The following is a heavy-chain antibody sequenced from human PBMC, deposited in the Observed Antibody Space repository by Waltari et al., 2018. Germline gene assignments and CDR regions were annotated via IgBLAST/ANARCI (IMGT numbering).Heavy chain of an antibody. CDR3: AKVYGYNYWSFDY. D-gene: IGHD3-3*01. CDR1: GFTFSSYG. V-gene: IGHV3-30*02. J-gene: IGHJ4*02. Sequence: QVQLVESGGGVVQPGGSLRLSCAASGFTFSSYGMHWVRQAPGKGLEWVAFRRYDVSNKYYADSVKGRFTISRDNSKNTLYLQMNSLRAEDTAVYYCAKVYGYNYWSFDYWGQGTLVTVSS. CDR2: RRYDVSNK.